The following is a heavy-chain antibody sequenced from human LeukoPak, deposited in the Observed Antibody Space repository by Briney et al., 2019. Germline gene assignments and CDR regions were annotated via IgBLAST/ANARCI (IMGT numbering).Heavy chain of an antibody. D-gene: IGHD3-10*01. V-gene: IGHV4-59*01. J-gene: IGHJ4*02. Sequence: SETLSLTCTVSGGSISSYYWSWIRQPPGKGLEWIGYIYYSGSTNYNPSLKSRVTISVDTSKNQFSLKLSSVTAADTAVYHCARDFYGSGRFDYWGQGTLVTVSS. CDR2: IYYSGST. CDR1: GGSISSYY. CDR3: ARDFYGSGRFDY.